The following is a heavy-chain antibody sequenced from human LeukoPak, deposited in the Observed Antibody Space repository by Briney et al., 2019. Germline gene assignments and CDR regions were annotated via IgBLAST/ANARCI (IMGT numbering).Heavy chain of an antibody. V-gene: IGHV3-21*05. CDR2: IGSDHKP. D-gene: IGHD4-17*01. CDR1: GFTFNAYP. J-gene: IGHJ6*02. Sequence: PGGSLRLSCVASGFTFNAYPMTWVRQAPGKGLEWVSYIGSDHKPHYSDSVKGQYAISRDNSKNTPVLQLRNLRGEDTALYYWARDLHYCVAMDVWGQGTTDTVSS. CDR3: ARDLHYCVAMDV.